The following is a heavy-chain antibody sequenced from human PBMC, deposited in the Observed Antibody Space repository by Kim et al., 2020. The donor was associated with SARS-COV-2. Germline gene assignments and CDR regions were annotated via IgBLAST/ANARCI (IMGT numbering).Heavy chain of an antibody. CDR1: GGSISSGDYY. D-gene: IGHD2-2*01. CDR2: IYYSGST. V-gene: IGHV4-30-4*01. J-gene: IGHJ5*02. Sequence: SETLSLTCTVSGGSISSGDYYWSWIRQPPGKGLEWIGYIYYSGSTYYNPSLKSRVTISVDTSKNQFSLKLSSVTAADTAVYYCARGLGYCSSTSCELVLPNLRNWFDPWGQGTLVTVSS. CDR3: ARGLGYCSSTSCELVLPNLRNWFDP.